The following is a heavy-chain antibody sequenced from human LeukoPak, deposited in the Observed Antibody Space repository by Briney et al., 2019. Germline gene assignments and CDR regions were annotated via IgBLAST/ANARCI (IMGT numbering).Heavy chain of an antibody. CDR1: GGSISSYY. D-gene: IGHD3-22*01. CDR3: ARSPEAYDSSGFDY. V-gene: IGHV4-59*12. J-gene: IGHJ4*02. CDR2: IYYSGST. Sequence: SETLSLTCTVSGGSISSYYWSWIRQPPGKGLEWIGYIYYSGSTNYNPSLKSRVTISVDTSKNQFSLKLSSVTPEDTAVYYCARSPEAYDSSGFDYWGQGTLVTVSS.